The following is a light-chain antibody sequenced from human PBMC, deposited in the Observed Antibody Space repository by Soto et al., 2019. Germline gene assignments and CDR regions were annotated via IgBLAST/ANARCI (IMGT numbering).Light chain of an antibody. Sequence: DIQMTQSPSTLPASVGDRVTITCRASQSIDRWLAWYQQRPGKAPKLLIYDASALPRGVPSRFSGSGSGTKFTLTIASLQPDDFATYYCQQYETFSGTFGPGTKVDIK. CDR2: DAS. CDR1: QSIDRW. CDR3: QQYETFSGT. V-gene: IGKV1-5*01. J-gene: IGKJ1*01.